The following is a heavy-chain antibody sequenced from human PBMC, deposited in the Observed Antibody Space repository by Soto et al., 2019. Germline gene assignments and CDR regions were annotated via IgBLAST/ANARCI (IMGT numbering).Heavy chain of an antibody. CDR3: AKGIYSYGYNSLDY. CDR1: GFTFSSYA. CDR2: ISGSGDST. D-gene: IGHD5-18*01. V-gene: IGHV3-23*01. Sequence: EVQLLESGGGLVQPGGSLRLSCAASGFTFSSYAMSRVRQAPGKGLEWVSAISGSGDSTYYADSVKGRFAISRDNSKNTLYLQMNSLRAEDSAVYYWAKGIYSYGYNSLDYWGQGTLVTVSS. J-gene: IGHJ4*02.